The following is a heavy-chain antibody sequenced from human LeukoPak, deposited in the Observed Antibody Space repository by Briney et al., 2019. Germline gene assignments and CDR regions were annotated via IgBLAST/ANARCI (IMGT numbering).Heavy chain of an antibody. D-gene: IGHD6-13*01. Sequence: GGSLRLSCAASGFTFSDYYMNWIRQSPGKGLEWVPYISSSGSTIYYADSVKGRFAISRDNAKNSLYLQMNSLRAEDTALYYCAKSRRSSWDNWFDPWGQGTLVTVSS. V-gene: IGHV3-11*01. CDR3: AKSRRSSWDNWFDP. J-gene: IGHJ5*02. CDR1: GFTFSDYY. CDR2: ISSSGSTI.